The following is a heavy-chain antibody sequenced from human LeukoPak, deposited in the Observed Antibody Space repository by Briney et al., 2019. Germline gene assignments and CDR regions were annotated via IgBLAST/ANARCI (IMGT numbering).Heavy chain of an antibody. Sequence: SETLSLTCTVSGGSISSYYWSWIRQPAGKGLEWIGRIYTSGSTNYNPSLKSRVTMSVDTSKNQFSLKLSSVTAADTAVFYCARQSHYYGSGRSAFEIWGQGTMVTVSS. V-gene: IGHV4-4*07. CDR2: IYTSGST. D-gene: IGHD3-10*01. CDR1: GGSISSYY. J-gene: IGHJ3*02. CDR3: ARQSHYYGSGRSAFEI.